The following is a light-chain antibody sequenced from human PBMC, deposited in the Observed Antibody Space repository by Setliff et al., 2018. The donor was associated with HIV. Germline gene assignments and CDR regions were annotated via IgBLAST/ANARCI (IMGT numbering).Light chain of an antibody. CDR2: DVN. J-gene: IGLJ1*01. CDR1: SIGTYNY. Sequence: ALTQPASVSGSPGQSITISCTGTSIGTYNYVSWYQQHPGKAPKLMIYDVNERPSGISRRFSGSKSGNTASLTISGLQAEDEADYYCKTYTGSSPLYVFGTGTKVTVL. CDR3: KTYTGSSPLYV. V-gene: IGLV2-14*03.